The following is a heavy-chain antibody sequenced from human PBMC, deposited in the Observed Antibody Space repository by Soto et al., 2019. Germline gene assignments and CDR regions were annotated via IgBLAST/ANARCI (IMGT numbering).Heavy chain of an antibody. J-gene: IGHJ3*02. CDR3: AREPGSSWLDAFDI. CDR2: INPILGIA. D-gene: IGHD6-13*01. CDR1: GYTFTSYA. Sequence: SVKVSCKASGYTFTSYAMHWVRQAPGQGLEWMGRINPILGIANYAQKFQGRVTITADKSTSTAYMELSSLRSEDTAVYYCAREPGSSWLDAFDIWGQGTMVTVSS. V-gene: IGHV1-69*04.